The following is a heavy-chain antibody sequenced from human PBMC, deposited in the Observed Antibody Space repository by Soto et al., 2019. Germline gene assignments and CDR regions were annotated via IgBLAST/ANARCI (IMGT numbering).Heavy chain of an antibody. D-gene: IGHD3-22*01. V-gene: IGHV3-21*01. Sequence: PGGSLRLSCAASGLTFSSYSMNWVRQAPGKGLEWVSSISSSSSYIYYADSVKGRFTISRDNAKNSLYLQMNSLRAEDTAVYYCARDYYDSSGYYAPFDYWGQGTLVTVSS. CDR2: ISSSSSYI. J-gene: IGHJ4*02. CDR1: GLTFSSYS. CDR3: ARDYYDSSGYYAPFDY.